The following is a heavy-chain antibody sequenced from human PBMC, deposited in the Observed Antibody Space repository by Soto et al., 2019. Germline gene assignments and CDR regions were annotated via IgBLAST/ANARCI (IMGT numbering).Heavy chain of an antibody. CDR1: GGSIRSGGYY. J-gene: IGHJ6*02. CDR3: ARDRLMATAGNARHYFGLDV. V-gene: IGHV4-31*03. CDR2: IYYSGNT. D-gene: IGHD5-18*01. Sequence: NPSETLSLTCTVSGGSIRSGGYYWSWVRQNPRKGLEWIGNIYYSGNTYYNPSLKSRLTISVDTSKNQFSLNLISVTAADPAVYYCARDRLMATAGNARHYFGLDVWGQGTTFTVSS.